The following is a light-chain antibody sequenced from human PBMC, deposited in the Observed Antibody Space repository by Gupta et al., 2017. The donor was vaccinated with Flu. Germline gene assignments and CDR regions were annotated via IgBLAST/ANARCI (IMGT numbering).Light chain of an antibody. CDR3: MQALQTPLT. CDR1: QSLLHSNGYNY. CDR2: LGS. V-gene: IGKV2-28*01. Sequence: DIVMTQSPLSLPVTPGEPASISCRSSQSLLHSNGYNYLDWYLQKPGQSPQLLIYLGSNRASGVPDRFSGCGSGTDFTLKISRVEAEDVGVYYCMQALQTPLTFGGGTKMEI. J-gene: IGKJ4*01.